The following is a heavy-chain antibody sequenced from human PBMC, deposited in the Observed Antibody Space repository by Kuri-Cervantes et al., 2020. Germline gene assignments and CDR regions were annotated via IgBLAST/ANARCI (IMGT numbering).Heavy chain of an antibody. Sequence: LRLSCTVSGGSISSGDYYWSWIRQPPGKGLEWIGYIYYSGSTYYNPSLKSRVTISVDTSKNQFSLKLSSVTAADTAVYYCARERSHDYGGNSDAFDIWGQGTMVNRLL. V-gene: IGHV4-30-4*01. CDR3: ARERSHDYGGNSDAFDI. J-gene: IGHJ3*02. D-gene: IGHD4-23*01. CDR2: IYYSGST. CDR1: GGSISSGDYY.